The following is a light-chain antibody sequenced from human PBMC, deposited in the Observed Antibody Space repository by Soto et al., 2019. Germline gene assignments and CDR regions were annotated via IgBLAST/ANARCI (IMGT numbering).Light chain of an antibody. CDR3: QQYETFSGT. J-gene: IGKJ1*01. Sequence: DIQMTQSPSTLSGSVGDRVTITCRASQTISSWLAWYQQKPGKAPKLLIYDASALPRGVPSRFSGSGSGTKFTLTIASLQPDDSATYYCQQYETFSGTFGPGTKVDIK. V-gene: IGKV1-5*01. CDR2: DAS. CDR1: QTISSW.